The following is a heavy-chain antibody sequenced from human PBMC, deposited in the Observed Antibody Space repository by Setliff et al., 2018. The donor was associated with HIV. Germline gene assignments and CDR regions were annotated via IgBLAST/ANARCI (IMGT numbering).Heavy chain of an antibody. Sequence: PSETLSLTCSISGATIHYHYWSWIRQPPGKGLGWIGYVDYSGDTEYNPSLQSRATISRDPSKSQVSLTLNSATAADTAVYYCTRGPGGTVPKPLEAFDVWGRGAVVTVSS. J-gene: IGHJ3*01. V-gene: IGHV4-59*11. CDR2: VDYSGDT. D-gene: IGHD1-7*01. CDR1: GATIHYHY. CDR3: TRGPGGTVPKPLEAFDV.